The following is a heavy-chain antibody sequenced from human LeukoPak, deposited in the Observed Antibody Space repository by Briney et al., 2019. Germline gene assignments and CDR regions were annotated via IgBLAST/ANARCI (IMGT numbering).Heavy chain of an antibody. J-gene: IGHJ6*03. V-gene: IGHV1-46*01. Sequence: ASVKVSCKASGYTFTSYHLHWVRQAPEQGLEWMGIINPSGGSPNYAQKFQGRVTMTRDMSTSTVNMELSSLRSEDTAVYYCAREGLRSIAARRGTRDYMDVWGKGTTVIVSS. CDR2: INPSGGSP. D-gene: IGHD6-6*01. CDR3: AREGLRSIAARRGTRDYMDV. CDR1: GYTFTSYH.